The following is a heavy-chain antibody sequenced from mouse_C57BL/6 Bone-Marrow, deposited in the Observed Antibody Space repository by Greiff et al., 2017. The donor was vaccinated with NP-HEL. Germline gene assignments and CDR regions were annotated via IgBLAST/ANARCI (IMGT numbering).Heavy chain of an antibody. CDR1: GYTFTSYT. CDR2: INPSSGYT. Sequence: VQLQQSGAELARPGASVKISCKASGYTFTSYTMHWVKQRPGQGLEWIGYINPSSGYTKYNQKFKDKATLTADKSSSTAYMQLSSLTSEDSAVYYCAAYGNYGSYAMDYWGQGTSVTVSS. J-gene: IGHJ4*01. V-gene: IGHV1-4*01. CDR3: AAYGNYGSYAMDY. D-gene: IGHD2-1*01.